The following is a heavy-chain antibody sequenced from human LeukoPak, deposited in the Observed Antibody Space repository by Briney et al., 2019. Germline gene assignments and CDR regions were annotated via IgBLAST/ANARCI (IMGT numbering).Heavy chain of an antibody. CDR1: GYTFTGYY. Sequence: ASVKVSCKASGYTFTGYYMHWVRQAPGQGLEWMGWINAGNGNTKYSQKFQGRVTITRDTSASTAYMELSSLRSEDTAVYYCAAAGTLHFDYWGQGTLVTVSS. CDR3: AAAGTLHFDY. D-gene: IGHD6-13*01. J-gene: IGHJ4*02. V-gene: IGHV1-3*01. CDR2: INAGNGNT.